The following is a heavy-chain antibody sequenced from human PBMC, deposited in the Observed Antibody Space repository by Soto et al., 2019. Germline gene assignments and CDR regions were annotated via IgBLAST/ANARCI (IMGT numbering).Heavy chain of an antibody. CDR1: GFTFSSYG. J-gene: IGHJ4*02. Sequence: XGSLRLSCAASGFTFSSYGMNWVRQAPGKGLEWVSSISSSSSYIYYADSVKGRFTITRDNAKNSLYLQMNSLRAEDTAVYYCPGSRSTWGTLFDDWGQGTLVTVSS. D-gene: IGHD3-16*01. CDR2: ISSSSSYI. CDR3: PGSRSTWGTLFDD. V-gene: IGHV3-21*01.